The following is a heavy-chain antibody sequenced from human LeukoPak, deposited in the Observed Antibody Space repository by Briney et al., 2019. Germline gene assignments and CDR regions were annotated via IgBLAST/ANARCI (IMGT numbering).Heavy chain of an antibody. CDR3: ARVMYYYDSSGQTYYFDY. CDR2: ISSSGSNI. D-gene: IGHD3-22*01. Sequence: GGSLRLSCAASGFTFSDYYMSWIRQAPGKGLEWVSYISSSGSNIYYADPVKGRFTISRDNAKNSLYLQMNSLRAEDTAVYYCARVMYYYDSSGQTYYFDYWGQGTLVTVSS. CDR1: GFTFSDYY. V-gene: IGHV3-11*04. J-gene: IGHJ4*02.